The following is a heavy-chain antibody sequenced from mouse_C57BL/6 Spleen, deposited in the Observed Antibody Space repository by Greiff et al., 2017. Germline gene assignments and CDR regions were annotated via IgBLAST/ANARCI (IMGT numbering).Heavy chain of an antibody. CDR2: IYPGGGYT. CDR1: GYTFTNYW. Sequence: QVQLKESGAELVRPGTSVKMSCKASGYTFTNYWIGWAKQRPGHGLEWIGDIYPGGGYTNYNEKFKGKATLTADKSSSTAYMQFISLTSEDSAIYYCARSDSRYFDVWGTGTTVTVSS. D-gene: IGHD2-5*01. V-gene: IGHV1-63*01. J-gene: IGHJ1*03. CDR3: ARSDSRYFDV.